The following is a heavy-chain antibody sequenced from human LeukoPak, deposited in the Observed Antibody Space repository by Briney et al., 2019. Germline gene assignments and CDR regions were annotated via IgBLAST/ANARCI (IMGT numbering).Heavy chain of an antibody. CDR1: GYTFTSYW. Sequence: GESLKISCKGSGYTFTSYWIGWVRQMPGKGLEWMGIIYPGDSDTRYSPSFQGQVTISTDKSIRTAYLRRSSLKASDTAMYYCAIQWGSGGYDYWGQGTLVTVSS. CDR3: AIQWGSGGYDY. D-gene: IGHD1-26*01. CDR2: IYPGDSDT. V-gene: IGHV5-51*01. J-gene: IGHJ4*02.